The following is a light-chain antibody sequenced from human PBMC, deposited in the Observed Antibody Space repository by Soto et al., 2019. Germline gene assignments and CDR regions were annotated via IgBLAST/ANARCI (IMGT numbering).Light chain of an antibody. Sequence: EIVLTQSPGTLSLSPGERVTLSCRASPSVTNYLAWYQQQPRQAPRLLISAASDRAAGIQARLSGSGSGAEFTPPISSLQAEDFAGYCWQQENTWSPITFGQGTRLEI. CDR2: AAS. CDR3: QQENTWSPIT. J-gene: IGKJ5*01. V-gene: IGKV3D-15*01. CDR1: PSVTNY.